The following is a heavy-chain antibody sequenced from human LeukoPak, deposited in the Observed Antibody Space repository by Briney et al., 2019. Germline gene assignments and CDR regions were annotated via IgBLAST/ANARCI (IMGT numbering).Heavy chain of an antibody. CDR2: ISDSGGST. Sequence: PGGSLRLSCAASGFTFSSYAMSWVRQAPGRGLEWVSAISDSGGSTYYADSVKGRFTISRDNSKNTLYLQMNSLRAEDTAVYYCAKDKAAFVVVPDNWFDPWGQGTLVTVSS. J-gene: IGHJ5*02. CDR1: GFTFSSYA. CDR3: AKDKAAFVVVPDNWFDP. V-gene: IGHV3-23*01. D-gene: IGHD2-2*01.